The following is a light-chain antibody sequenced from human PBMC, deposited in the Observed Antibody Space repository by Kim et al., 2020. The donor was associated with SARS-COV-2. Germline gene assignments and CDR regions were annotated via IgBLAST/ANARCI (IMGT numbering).Light chain of an antibody. V-gene: IGKV3-15*01. CDR1: QSVTNN. CDR2: GAA. J-gene: IGKJ2*01. Sequence: EIVMTQSPATLSLSPGERATLSCRASQSVTNNFSWYQQKHGQPPRLLIYGAATRATGIPAKFSGSGSGTEFTLTISSLQSEDFAVYYCQYYKKWTPEYTFGQGTKLEI. CDR3: QYYKKWTPEYT.